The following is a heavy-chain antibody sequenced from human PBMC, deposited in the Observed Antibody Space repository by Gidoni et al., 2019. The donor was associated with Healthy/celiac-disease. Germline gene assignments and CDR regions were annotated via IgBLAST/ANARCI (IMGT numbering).Heavy chain of an antibody. Sequence: EVQLVESGGGLVQPGGSLRLSCAACGFTFSSDRMNWVRQAPGKGLAWFSYISSSSSTIYYADSVKGRFTISRDKAKNSLYLQMNSLRAEDTAVYYCARGITDSSSAYYYYMDVWGKGTTVTVSS. CDR2: ISSSSSTI. CDR3: ARGITDSSSAYYYYMDV. V-gene: IGHV3-48*01. CDR1: GFTFSSDR. J-gene: IGHJ6*03. D-gene: IGHD6-6*01.